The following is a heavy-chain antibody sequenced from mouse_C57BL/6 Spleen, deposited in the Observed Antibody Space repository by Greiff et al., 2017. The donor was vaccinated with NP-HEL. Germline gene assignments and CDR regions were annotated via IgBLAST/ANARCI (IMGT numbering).Heavy chain of an antibody. CDR2: INPNNGGT. CDR3: ARPGGGLDY. J-gene: IGHJ2*01. Sequence: EVQLQQSGPELVKPGASVKISCKASGYTFTDYYMNWVKQSHGKSLEWIGDINPNNGGTSYNQKFKGKATLTVDKSSSTAYMELRSLTSEDSAVYYCARPGGGLDYWGQGTTLTVSS. D-gene: IGHD4-1*01. CDR1: GYTFTDYY. V-gene: IGHV1-26*01.